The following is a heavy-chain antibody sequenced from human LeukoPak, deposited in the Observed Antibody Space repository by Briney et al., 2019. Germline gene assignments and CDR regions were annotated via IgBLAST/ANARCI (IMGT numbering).Heavy chain of an antibody. J-gene: IGHJ4*02. CDR1: GGSISSYY. CDR2: IYYSGST. CDR3: ARDYYDSSGYYNGGQ. V-gene: IGHV4-59*01. D-gene: IGHD3-22*01. Sequence: PSETLSLTCTVSGGSISSYYWSWIRQPPGKGLEWIGYIYYSGSTNYNPSLKSRVTISVDTSKNQFSLKLSSVTAADTAVYYCARDYYDSSGYYNGGQWGQGTLVTVS.